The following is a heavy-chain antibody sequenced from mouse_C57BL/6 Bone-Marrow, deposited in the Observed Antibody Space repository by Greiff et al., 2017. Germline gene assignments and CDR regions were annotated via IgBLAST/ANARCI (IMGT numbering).Heavy chain of an antibody. J-gene: IGHJ3*01. D-gene: IGHD2-12*01. V-gene: IGHV14-4*01. Sequence: VQLQQSGAELVRPGASVKLSCTASGFNIKDDYMHWVKQRPEQGLEWIGWIDPENGDTEYASKFQGQATITADTSSITAYLQLSSLTSENTAVYYCAPYSVSFAYGGQGTLVTVSA. CDR3: APYSVSFAY. CDR1: GFNIKDDY. CDR2: IDPENGDT.